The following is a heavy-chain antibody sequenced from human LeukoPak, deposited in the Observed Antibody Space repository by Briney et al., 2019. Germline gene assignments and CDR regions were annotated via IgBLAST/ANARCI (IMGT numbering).Heavy chain of an antibody. V-gene: IGHV1-2*02. Sequence: ASVKVSCKASGYTFTVYYMHWVRQAPGQGLEWMGWINPNSGGTNYAQKFRGRVTVTRDTSISTAYMELSRLRSDDTAVYYCARGTVGATKREATVPHDYWGQGTLVTVSS. CDR2: INPNSGGT. J-gene: IGHJ4*02. D-gene: IGHD1-26*01. CDR1: GYTFTVYY. CDR3: ARGTVGATKREATVPHDY.